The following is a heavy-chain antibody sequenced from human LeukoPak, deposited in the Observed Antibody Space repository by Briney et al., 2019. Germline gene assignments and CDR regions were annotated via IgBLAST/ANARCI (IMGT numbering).Heavy chain of an antibody. CDR3: ARDRYASGWYHAFDI. CDR2: IWSDESKK. J-gene: IGHJ3*02. Sequence: GGSLRLSCAASGFTFSSYGMHWVRQAPGKGLEWVAAIWSDESKKLHADSVKGRFTISRDTSKNTLYLQMNSLRVEDTAVYFCARDRYASGWYHAFDIWGQGTMVTVSS. CDR1: GFTFSSYG. V-gene: IGHV3-33*08. D-gene: IGHD6-19*01.